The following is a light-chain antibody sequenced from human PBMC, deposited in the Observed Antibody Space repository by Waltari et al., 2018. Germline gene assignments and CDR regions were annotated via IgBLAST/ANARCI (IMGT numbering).Light chain of an antibody. CDR2: DVT. Sequence: QSALTQPASVSGSPGQSITISCAGTSSDVGVYNYVSWYQHHPGRAPKLMIYDVTKRPSGVSDLFSGSKSGNTASLTISGLQPEDEADYYCTSYRSTSDPVVFGGGTKLTVL. J-gene: IGLJ2*01. V-gene: IGLV2-14*03. CDR3: TSYRSTSDPVV. CDR1: SSDVGVYNY.